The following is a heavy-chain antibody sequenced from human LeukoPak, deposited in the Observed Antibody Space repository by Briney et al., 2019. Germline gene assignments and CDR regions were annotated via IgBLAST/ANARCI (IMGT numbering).Heavy chain of an antibody. J-gene: IGHJ4*02. Sequence: GSLRLSCAASGFTFSSYTMNWVRQAPGKGLEWVSSITSSSSYIYYADSVKGRSTISRDNAKNSLYLQMNSLRAEDTAVYYCARVIAVAGTHFDYWGQGTLVTVSS. V-gene: IGHV3-21*01. CDR2: ITSSSSYI. D-gene: IGHD6-19*01. CDR3: ARVIAVAGTHFDY. CDR1: GFTFSSYT.